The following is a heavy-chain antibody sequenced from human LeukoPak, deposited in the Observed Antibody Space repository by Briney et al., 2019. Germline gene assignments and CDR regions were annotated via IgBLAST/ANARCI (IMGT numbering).Heavy chain of an antibody. D-gene: IGHD6-19*01. J-gene: IGHJ4*02. Sequence: GGSLRLSCAASGFTFSSYAMSWVRQPPGPGLERVSASSGSGGSTYYADPVKGRFTVSRDNSKNTLYLQMNSLRAEDTAVYYCARVSSLAVAGFFDYWGQGILVTVSS. CDR2: SSGSGGST. CDR1: GFTFSSYA. V-gene: IGHV3-23*01. CDR3: ARVSSLAVAGFFDY.